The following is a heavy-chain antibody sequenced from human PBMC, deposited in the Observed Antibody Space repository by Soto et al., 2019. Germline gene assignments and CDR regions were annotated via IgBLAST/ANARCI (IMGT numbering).Heavy chain of an antibody. Sequence: PGGSLRLSCAASGFTFSSYGMHWVRQAPGKGLEWVAVISYDGSNKYYADSVKGRFTISRDNSKNTLYLQMNSLRAEDTAVYYCAKDRGGLLRYFDWLPIDYWGQGTLVTVSS. V-gene: IGHV3-30*18. D-gene: IGHD3-9*01. J-gene: IGHJ4*02. CDR2: ISYDGSNK. CDR1: GFTFSSYG. CDR3: AKDRGGLLRYFDWLPIDY.